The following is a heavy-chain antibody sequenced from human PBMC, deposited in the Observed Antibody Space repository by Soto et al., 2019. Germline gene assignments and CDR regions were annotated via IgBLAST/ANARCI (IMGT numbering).Heavy chain of an antibody. D-gene: IGHD3-16*01. Sequence: QGQLVQSGGEVKKPGASVKVSCKASGYTFNNFGIAWVRQAPGQGLEWMGWINIYNGETKYAQNGQGRVTLTRDTSATTAYMDLRSLRSDDTAVYYCARALWRRRWGSDYYDGMDLWGQGTAITVSS. CDR3: ARALWRRRWGSDYYDGMDL. CDR2: INIYNGET. J-gene: IGHJ6*02. CDR1: GYTFNNFG. V-gene: IGHV1-18*01.